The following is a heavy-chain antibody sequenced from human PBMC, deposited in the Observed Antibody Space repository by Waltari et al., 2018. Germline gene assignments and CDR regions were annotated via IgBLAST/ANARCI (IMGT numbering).Heavy chain of an antibody. V-gene: IGHV3-20*01. CDR2: INWNGGST. CDR3: ARSEGYGDYGYFDY. J-gene: IGHJ4*02. Sequence: EVQLVESGGGVVRPGGSLRLSCAASGFTFDDYGMSWVRQAPGKGLEWVSGINWNGGSTGYADSVKGQFTISRDNAKNSLYLQMNSLRAEDTALYHCARSEGYGDYGYFDYWGQGTLVTVSS. CDR1: GFTFDDYG. D-gene: IGHD4-17*01.